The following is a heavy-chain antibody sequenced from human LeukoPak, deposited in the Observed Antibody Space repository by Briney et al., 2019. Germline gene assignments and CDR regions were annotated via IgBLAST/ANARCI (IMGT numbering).Heavy chain of an antibody. V-gene: IGHV3-23*01. Sequence: HPGGSLRLSCAASGFTFSSYAMHWVRQAPGKGLEWVSLIASSGRNTYYTDSVRGRFTISRDNSKKTLSLQMNSLRVEDTAIYYCATDIQLSAWGLGTMVTVSS. CDR1: GFTFSSYA. CDR2: IASSGRNT. J-gene: IGHJ3*01. CDR3: ATDIQLSA. D-gene: IGHD5-24*01.